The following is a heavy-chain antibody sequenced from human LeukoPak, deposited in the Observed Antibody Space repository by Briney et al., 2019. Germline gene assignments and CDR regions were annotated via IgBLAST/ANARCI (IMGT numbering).Heavy chain of an antibody. CDR2: INHSGTS. CDR1: GFTFSSYS. V-gene: IGHV4-34*01. CDR3: ARLSPLKDYYSSGNYPFYYYYYYIDV. J-gene: IGHJ6*03. D-gene: IGHD3-10*01. Sequence: GSLRLSCAASGFTFSSYSMNWVRQTPGKGLEWIGEINHSGTSKYNPSLKSRVNILVDASKKDFSLKLSSVTAADTAVYYCARLSPLKDYYSSGNYPFYYYYYYIDVWGKGTMVTVSS.